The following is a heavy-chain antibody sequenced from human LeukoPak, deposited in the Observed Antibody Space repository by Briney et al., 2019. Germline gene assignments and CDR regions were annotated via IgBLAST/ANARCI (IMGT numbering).Heavy chain of an antibody. Sequence: SETLSLTCTVSGGSISSGGYYWSWIRQHPGKGLEWIGYIYYSGSTYYNPSLKSRVTISVDTSKNQLSLKLSSVTAADTAVYYRAGAVSVYYFDYWGQGTLVTVSS. CDR3: AGAVSVYYFDY. V-gene: IGHV4-31*03. CDR1: GGSISSGGYY. CDR2: IYYSGST. J-gene: IGHJ4*02. D-gene: IGHD5/OR15-5a*01.